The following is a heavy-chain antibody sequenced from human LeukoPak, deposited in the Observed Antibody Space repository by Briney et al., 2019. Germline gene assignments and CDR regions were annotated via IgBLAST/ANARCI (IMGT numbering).Heavy chain of an antibody. J-gene: IGHJ4*02. CDR3: ASGDARGFDY. D-gene: IGHD2-2*01. Sequence: SETLSLTCAVYGGSFSGYYWSWIRQPPGKGLEWIGEINHSGSTNYNPSLKSRVTISVDTSKNQFSLKLSSVTAADTAVYYCASGDARGFDYWGQGTLVTVSS. V-gene: IGHV4-34*01. CDR2: INHSGST. CDR1: GGSFSGYY.